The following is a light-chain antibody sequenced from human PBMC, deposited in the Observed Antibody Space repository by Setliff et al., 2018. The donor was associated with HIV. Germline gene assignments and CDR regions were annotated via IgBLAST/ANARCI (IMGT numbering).Light chain of an antibody. CDR3: CSYAGTYNSYWM. J-gene: IGLJ3*02. CDR2: DVS. V-gene: IGLV2-11*01. Sequence: QSALTQPRSVSGSPGQSVTISCTGTSSDVGAYNYVSWYQQHPGKAPKLMIYDVSNRPSGVPDRFSGSKSGNTASLTISGLQAEDEADYYCCSYAGTYNSYWMFGGGTK. CDR1: SSDVGAYNY.